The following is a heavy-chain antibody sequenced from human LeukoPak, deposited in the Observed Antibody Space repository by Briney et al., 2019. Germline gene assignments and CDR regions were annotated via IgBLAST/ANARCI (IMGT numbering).Heavy chain of an antibody. J-gene: IGHJ4*02. V-gene: IGHV1-2*02. CDR3: ARGAEAETSPLDF. D-gene: IGHD6-13*01. CDR2: INPKSGAA. Sequence: GASVKVSCKASGYTFTNYQMHWVRQAPGQGLEWLGWINPKSGAADYAQQFRGRVTMTRDTSINTDYMEMKRVTSDDTAVYYCARGAEAETSPLDFWGQGTLVIVS. CDR1: GYTFTNYQ.